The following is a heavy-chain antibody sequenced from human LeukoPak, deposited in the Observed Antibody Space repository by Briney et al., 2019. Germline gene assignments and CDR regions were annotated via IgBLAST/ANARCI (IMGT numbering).Heavy chain of an antibody. CDR1: GGTFSSYT. Sequence: GASVKVSCKASGGTFSSYTISWVRQAPGQGLEWMGRIIPILGIANYAQKFQGRVTITADKSTSTAYMELSSLRSEDTAVYYCALRITGTINWFDRWGQGTLVTVSS. CDR3: ALRITGTINWFDR. V-gene: IGHV1-69*02. D-gene: IGHD1-20*01. J-gene: IGHJ5*02. CDR2: IIPILGIA.